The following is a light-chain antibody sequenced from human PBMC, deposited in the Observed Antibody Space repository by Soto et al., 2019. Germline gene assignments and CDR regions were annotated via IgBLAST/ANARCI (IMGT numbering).Light chain of an antibody. Sequence: DIQMTQSPSSLSASVGDRVTITCRASQGIRNYLGWYQQKPGKAPKRLIYDASSLQSGVPSRFSGSGSGTEFTLTIISLQPEDFATYNCRQYNSYPQTFGQGTKVEIK. CDR2: DAS. V-gene: IGKV1-17*01. J-gene: IGKJ1*01. CDR1: QGIRNY. CDR3: RQYNSYPQT.